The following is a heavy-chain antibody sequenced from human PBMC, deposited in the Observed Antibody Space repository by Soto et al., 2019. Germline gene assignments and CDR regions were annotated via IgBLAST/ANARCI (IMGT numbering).Heavy chain of an antibody. Sequence: PSETLSLTCTVSGGSISSGGYYWSWIRQHPGKGLEWIGYIYYSGSTYYNPSLKSRVTISVDTSKNQFSLKLSSVTAADTAVYYCASRRSWSYDFDPWGQGTLVTVSS. D-gene: IGHD6-13*01. V-gene: IGHV4-31*03. CDR3: ASRRSWSYDFDP. CDR1: GGSISSGGYY. J-gene: IGHJ5*02. CDR2: IYYSGST.